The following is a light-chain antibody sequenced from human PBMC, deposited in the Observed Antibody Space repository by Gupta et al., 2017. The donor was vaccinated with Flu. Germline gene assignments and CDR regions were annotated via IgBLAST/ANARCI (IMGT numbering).Light chain of an antibody. V-gene: IGLV2-23*03. CDR3: CSYAGSTTFEV. Sequence: QSILTQPASVSGSPRQSITISCTGTSSDVGGYNLVSWYQQHPGKAPKLMIYEGSKRPSGVSNRFSGSKSDNTASLTISGLQAEDEADYYCCSYAGSTTFEVFGTGTKVTVL. J-gene: IGLJ1*01. CDR1: SSDVGGYNL. CDR2: EGS.